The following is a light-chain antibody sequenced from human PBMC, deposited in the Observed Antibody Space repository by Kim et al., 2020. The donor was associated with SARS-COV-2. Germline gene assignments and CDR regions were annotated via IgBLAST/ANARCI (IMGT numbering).Light chain of an antibody. Sequence: DIQMTQSPSTLSASVGDRVTITCRASQSVSRSLAWYQQKPGTAPRLLIYKASSLQSGVPSRFSGSGSGTEFTLTISSLQPDDFANYYCQQYDSYSGTFGQGTKLEI. J-gene: IGKJ2*01. V-gene: IGKV1-5*03. CDR3: QQYDSYSGT. CDR2: KAS. CDR1: QSVSRS.